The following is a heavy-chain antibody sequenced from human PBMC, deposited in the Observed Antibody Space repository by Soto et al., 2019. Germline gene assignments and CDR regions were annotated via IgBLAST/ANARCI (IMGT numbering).Heavy chain of an antibody. D-gene: IGHD6-13*01. CDR1: GDSISSGYY. J-gene: IGHJ4*02. CDR3: AKDRSSSWSLDY. CDR2: IYHSGTT. V-gene: IGHV4-38-2*02. Sequence: PSETLSLTCAVSGDSISSGYYWAWIRQPPGKKLEWIGSIYHSGTTYYNPSLKSRVTISVDTSKNQFSLKLSSVTAADSAVYYCAKDRSSSWSLDYWGQGTLVTVSS.